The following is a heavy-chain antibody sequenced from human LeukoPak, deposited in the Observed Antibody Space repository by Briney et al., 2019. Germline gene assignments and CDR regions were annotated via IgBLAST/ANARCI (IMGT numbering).Heavy chain of an antibody. Sequence: ASVKVSCKASGYTFTSYGISWVRQAPGQGLEWMGWISAYNGNTNYAQKLQGRVTMTTDTSTSTAYMELRSLRSDDTAVYYCATDLIIAVAGTEYNWFDPWGQGTLVTVSS. D-gene: IGHD6-19*01. CDR1: GYTFTSYG. J-gene: IGHJ5*02. CDR3: ATDLIIAVAGTEYNWFDP. CDR2: ISAYNGNT. V-gene: IGHV1-18*01.